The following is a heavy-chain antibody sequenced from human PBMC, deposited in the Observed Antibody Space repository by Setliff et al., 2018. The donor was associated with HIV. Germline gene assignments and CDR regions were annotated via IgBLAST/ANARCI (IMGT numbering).Heavy chain of an antibody. D-gene: IGHD6-13*01. CDR1: GYTFTSYG. CDR3: ARLRIGSSSWRQLDY. J-gene: IGHJ4*02. Sequence: VASVKVSCKASGYTFTSYGITWVRQAPGQGLEWMGWISPYNGNTNYAQKLQGRVTMTTDTSTSTAYMELRSLRSDDTAVYYCARLRIGSSSWRQLDYWGQGTLVTVPQ. V-gene: IGHV1-18*01. CDR2: ISPYNGNT.